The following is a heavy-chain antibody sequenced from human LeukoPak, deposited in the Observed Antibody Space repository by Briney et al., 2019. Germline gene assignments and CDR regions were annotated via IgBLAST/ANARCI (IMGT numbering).Heavy chain of an antibody. CDR1: GFTFSNQY. Sequence: PGGSLRLSCAASGFTFSNQYMIWIRQAPGKGLEWVSSVSSRAQSIYYADSVKGRFTISRDNAKNTLYLQMNSLRVEDTAVYYCARVFHLIDHWGQGTLVTVSS. CDR3: ARVFHLIDH. J-gene: IGHJ4*02. CDR2: VSSRAQSI. V-gene: IGHV3-11*04.